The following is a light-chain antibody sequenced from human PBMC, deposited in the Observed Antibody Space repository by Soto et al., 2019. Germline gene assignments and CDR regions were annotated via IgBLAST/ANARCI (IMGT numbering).Light chain of an antibody. V-gene: IGLV2-8*01. CDR2: EVS. CDR1: SSDVGGYNY. Sequence: QSALTQPPSAAGSPGQSVTISCTGTSSDVGGYNYVSWYQQHPGKAPKLMIYEVSERPSGVPDRFSGSKSGNTASLTISGLQAEDEADYYCFSFTSTNTHVFGSGTKLTVL. J-gene: IGLJ1*01. CDR3: FSFTSTNTHV.